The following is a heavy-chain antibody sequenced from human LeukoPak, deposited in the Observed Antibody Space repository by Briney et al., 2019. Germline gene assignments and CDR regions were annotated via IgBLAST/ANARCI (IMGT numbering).Heavy chain of an antibody. J-gene: IGHJ6*03. CDR3: ARGPRYYDSSGYITRYYYYYMDV. D-gene: IGHD3-22*01. Sequence: ASETLSLTCAVYGGSFSGYCWSWIRQPPGKGLEWIREINHSGSTNYNPSLKSRVTISVDTSKNQFSLKLSSVTAADTAVYYCARGPRYYDSSGYITRYYYYYMDVWGKGTTVTVSS. CDR1: GGSFSGYC. CDR2: INHSGST. V-gene: IGHV4-34*01.